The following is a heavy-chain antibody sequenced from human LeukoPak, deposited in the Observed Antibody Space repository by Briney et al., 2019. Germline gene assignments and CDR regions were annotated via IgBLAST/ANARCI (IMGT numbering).Heavy chain of an antibody. CDR1: GGSISSYY. J-gene: IGHJ6*02. CDR3: AKASDQDTYYYGMDV. D-gene: IGHD2-2*01. CDR2: IYYSGST. V-gene: IGHV4-59*01. Sequence: PSETLSLTCTVSGGSISSYYWSWIRQPPGKGLEWMGYIYYSGSTNYNPSLKSRVTISVDTSKNQFSLKLSSVTAADTAVYYCAKASDQDTYYYGMDVWGQGTTVTVSS.